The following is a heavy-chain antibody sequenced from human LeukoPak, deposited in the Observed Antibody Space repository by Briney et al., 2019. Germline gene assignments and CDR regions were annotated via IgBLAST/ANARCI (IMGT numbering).Heavy chain of an antibody. D-gene: IGHD3-10*01. CDR3: ATCFGRFGELYEHYYHLMDA. V-gene: IGHV3-21*01. CDR1: GFTFSASS. Sequence: GGSLRLSCAASGFTFSASSMNWVRQAPGKGLEWVSSISSSSHYIFYADSLKGRFTISRDNAKNSLYLQMNSLRAEDTAVYYCATCFGRFGELYEHYYHLMDAWGQGTTVTVSS. J-gene: IGHJ6*02. CDR2: ISSSSHYI.